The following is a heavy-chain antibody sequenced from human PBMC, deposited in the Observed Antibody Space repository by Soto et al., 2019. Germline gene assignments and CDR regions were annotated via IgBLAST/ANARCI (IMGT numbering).Heavy chain of an antibody. CDR1: GFTFSNAW. Sequence: PGGSLRLSCAASGFTFSNAWMTWVRQAPGKGLEWVAVISYDGRNKYYTDSVKGRFTISRDNSKNTLYLQMNSLRVEDTAVYYCARNYYGDYVEDYWGRGTLVTVSS. CDR2: ISYDGRNK. CDR3: ARNYYGDYVEDY. D-gene: IGHD4-17*01. V-gene: IGHV3-30-3*01. J-gene: IGHJ4*02.